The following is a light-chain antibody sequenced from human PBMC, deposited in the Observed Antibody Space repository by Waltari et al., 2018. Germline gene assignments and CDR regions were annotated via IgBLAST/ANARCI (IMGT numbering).Light chain of an antibody. CDR3: CSYAGSYTLI. Sequence: QSALTQPRSVSGSPGQSVTISCTGTSSDVGGYNYVTWYQHHPGKAPKLMLYDVYKRPSGVPDRFSGSKSGNTASLTISGLQVEDEADYYCCSYAGSYTLIFGGGTK. CDR1: SSDVGGYNY. CDR2: DVY. J-gene: IGLJ2*01. V-gene: IGLV2-11*01.